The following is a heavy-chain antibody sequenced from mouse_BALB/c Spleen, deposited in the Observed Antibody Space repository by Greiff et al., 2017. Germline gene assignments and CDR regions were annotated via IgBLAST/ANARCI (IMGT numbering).Heavy chain of an antibody. D-gene: IGHD2-4*01. J-gene: IGHJ3*01. CDR2: ISSGGST. V-gene: IGHV5-6-5*01. CDR1: GFTFSSYA. CDR3: AISTTMSPWFAY. Sequence: DVKLVESGGGLVKPGGSLKLSCAASGFTFSSYAMSWVRQTPEKRLEWVASISSGGSTYYPDSVKGRFTISRDNARNILYLQMSSLRSEDTAMYYCAISTTMSPWFAYWGQGTLVTVSA.